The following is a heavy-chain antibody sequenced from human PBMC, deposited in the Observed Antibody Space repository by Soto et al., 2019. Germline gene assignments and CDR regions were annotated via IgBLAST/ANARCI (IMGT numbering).Heavy chain of an antibody. V-gene: IGHV1-46*01. D-gene: IGHD6-13*01. Sequence: QVQLVQSGAEVKKPGASVKVSCKASGYTFTSYYMHWVRQAPGQGLEWMGIINPSGGSTSYAQKFQGRVTMTRDTSTSTVYMELSSLRSEDTAVYYCARVFDRHSSSWFSVGYWGQGTLVTVSS. CDR2: INPSGGST. CDR3: ARVFDRHSSSWFSVGY. J-gene: IGHJ4*02. CDR1: GYTFTSYY.